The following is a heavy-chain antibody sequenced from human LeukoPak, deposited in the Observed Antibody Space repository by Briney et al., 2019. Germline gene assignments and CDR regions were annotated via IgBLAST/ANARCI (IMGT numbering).Heavy chain of an antibody. CDR2: IYSGGST. D-gene: IGHD3-3*01. J-gene: IGHJ6*03. CDR1: GFTVRSNY. CDR3: ARGSRITIFGVVHYYMDV. V-gene: IGHV3-66*02. Sequence: QPGGSLRLSCAASGFTVRSNYMSWVRQAPGKGLEWVSVIYSGGSTYHADSVKGRFTISRDNSKNTLYLQMNSLRAEDTAVYYCARGSRITIFGVVHYYMDVWGKGTTVTVSS.